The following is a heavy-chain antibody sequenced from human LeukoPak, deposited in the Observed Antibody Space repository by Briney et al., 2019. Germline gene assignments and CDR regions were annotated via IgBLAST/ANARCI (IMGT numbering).Heavy chain of an antibody. CDR1: GFTFSSSW. V-gene: IGHV3-7*03. Sequence: GGSLRLSCVASGFTFSSSWMSWIRQAPGKGLEWVANIKQDGSEKSYVESVRGRFTISRDNAKNSLYLQLNSLRAEDTALYYCARDNPPDYWGQGTLVTVSS. CDR2: IKQDGSEK. CDR3: ARDNPPDY. J-gene: IGHJ4*02.